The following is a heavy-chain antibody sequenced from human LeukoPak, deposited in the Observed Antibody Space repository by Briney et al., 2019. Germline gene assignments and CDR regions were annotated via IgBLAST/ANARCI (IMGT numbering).Heavy chain of an antibody. CDR2: INPNSGGT. J-gene: IGHJ5*02. Sequence: ASVKVSCKASGYTFTGYYMHWVRQATGQGLEWMGWINPNSGGTNYAQKFQGRVTMTRDTSISTAYMELSRLRSDDTAVYYCARALPALLGEGWFDPWGQGTLVTVSS. CDR1: GYTFTGYY. CDR3: ARALPALLGEGWFDP. V-gene: IGHV1-2*02. D-gene: IGHD2-2*01.